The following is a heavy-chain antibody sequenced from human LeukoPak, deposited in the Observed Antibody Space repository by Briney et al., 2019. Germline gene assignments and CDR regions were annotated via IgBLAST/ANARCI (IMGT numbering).Heavy chain of an antibody. Sequence: PGGSLRLSCAASGFTFGSYAMSWVRQAPGKGLEWVSAISGSGGSTYYADSVKGRFTISRDNSKNTLYLQMNSLRAEDTAVYYCAKALPYRLRFLEWFYDYWGQGTLVTVSS. CDR3: AKALPYRLRFLEWFYDY. J-gene: IGHJ4*02. CDR1: GFTFGSYA. D-gene: IGHD3-3*01. CDR2: ISGSGGST. V-gene: IGHV3-23*01.